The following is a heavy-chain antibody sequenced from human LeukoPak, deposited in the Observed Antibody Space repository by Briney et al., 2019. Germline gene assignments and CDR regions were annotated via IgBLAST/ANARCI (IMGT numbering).Heavy chain of an antibody. CDR1: GASVTDYY. D-gene: IGHD7-27*01. Sequence: SETLSLTCTVSGASVTDYYWSWIRQFPGKGLEWISYIHHSGNSDYNPSLRSRVTTSLDTSKNQFSLNLISVTAADTAVYYCTRGHWGLQSWSQGTLVTVSS. J-gene: IGHJ5*02. CDR2: IHHSGNS. CDR3: TRGHWGLQS. V-gene: IGHV4-59*02.